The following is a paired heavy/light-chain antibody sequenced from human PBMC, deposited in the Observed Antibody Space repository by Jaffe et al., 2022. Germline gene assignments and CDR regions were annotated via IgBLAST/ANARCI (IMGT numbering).Heavy chain of an antibody. CDR1: GYSISSGYY. D-gene: IGHD6-13*01. CDR2: IYHSGST. V-gene: IGHV4-38-2*01. Sequence: QVQLQESGPGLVKPSETLSLTCAVSGYSISSGYYWGWIRQPPGKGLEWIGSIYHSGSTYYNPSLKSRVTISVDTSKNQFSLKLSSVTAADTAVYYCVRTDPDARHSAQQLVLSWFDPWGQGTLVTVSS. CDR3: VRTDPDARHSAQQLVLSWFDP. J-gene: IGHJ5*02.
Light chain of an antibody. CDR1: SSNIGAGYD. Sequence: QSVLTQPPSVSGAPGQRVTISCTGSSSNIGAGYDVHWYQQLPGTAPKLLIYGNSNRPSGVPDRFSGSKSGTSASLAITGLQAEDEADYYCQSYDSSLSGVWVFGGGTKLTVL. CDR2: GNS. J-gene: IGLJ3*02. CDR3: QSYDSSLSGVWV. V-gene: IGLV1-40*01.